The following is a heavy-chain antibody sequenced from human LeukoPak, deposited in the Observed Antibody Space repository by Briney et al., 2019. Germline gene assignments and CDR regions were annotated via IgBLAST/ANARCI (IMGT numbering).Heavy chain of an antibody. CDR1: GFTVSNSY. CDR3: ARGLVTTGTDAFDI. Sequence: GGSLRLSCAASGFTVSNSYMNWVRQAPGKGLEWVSIIYSGGSAYYLDSVKGRFTISRDNSKNTLYLQMNSLKAEDTAVYYCARGLVTTGTDAFDIWGQGTMVIVSS. J-gene: IGHJ3*02. V-gene: IGHV3-66*01. CDR2: IYSGGSA. D-gene: IGHD4-17*01.